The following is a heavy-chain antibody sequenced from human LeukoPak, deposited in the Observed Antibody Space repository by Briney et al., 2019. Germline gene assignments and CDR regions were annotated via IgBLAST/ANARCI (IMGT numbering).Heavy chain of an antibody. CDR2: IIPILGIA. D-gene: IGHD3-10*01. Sequence: ASVKVSCKACGGTFSSYAISWVRQAPGQGLEWMGRIIPILGIANYAQKFQGRVTITADKSTSTAYMELSSLRSEDTAVYYCARDAQGITMVRGATNWFDPWGQGTLVTVSS. J-gene: IGHJ5*02. CDR1: GGTFSSYA. CDR3: ARDAQGITMVRGATNWFDP. V-gene: IGHV1-69*04.